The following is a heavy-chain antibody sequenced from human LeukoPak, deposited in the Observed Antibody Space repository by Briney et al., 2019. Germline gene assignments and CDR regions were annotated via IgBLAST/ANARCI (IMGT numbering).Heavy chain of an antibody. Sequence: SETLSLTCAVYGGSFSGYYWSWIRQPPGKGLEWIGEINHSGSTNYNPSLKSRVTISVDTSKNQFSLKLNSVTAADTAVYYCAGYYYDSSGYYSWGQGTLVTVSS. V-gene: IGHV4-34*01. D-gene: IGHD3-22*01. CDR2: INHSGST. CDR1: GGSFSGYY. CDR3: AGYYYDSSGYYS. J-gene: IGHJ4*02.